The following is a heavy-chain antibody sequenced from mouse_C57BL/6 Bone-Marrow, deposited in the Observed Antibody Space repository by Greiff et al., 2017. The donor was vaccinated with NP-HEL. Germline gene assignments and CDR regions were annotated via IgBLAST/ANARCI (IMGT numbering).Heavy chain of an antibody. J-gene: IGHJ1*03. CDR1: GFTFSDYG. D-gene: IGHD1-1*01. CDR2: ISSGSSTI. V-gene: IGHV5-17*01. CDR3: ARCITTVVDWYFDV. Sequence: EVKLMESGGGLVKPGGSLKLSCAASGFTFSDYGMHWVRQAPEKGLEWVAYISSGSSTIYYADTVKGRFTISRDNAKNTLFLQMTSLRSEDTAMYYCARCITTVVDWYFDVWGTGTTVTVSS.